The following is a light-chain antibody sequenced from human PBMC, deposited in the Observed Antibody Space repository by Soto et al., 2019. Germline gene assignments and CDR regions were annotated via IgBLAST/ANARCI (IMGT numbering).Light chain of an antibody. CDR2: DAS. CDR1: QSVSSY. CDR3: QQSNSSPPT. Sequence: IGLTLSPGTLSLSPGERATLSCRASQSVSSYLAWYQQKPGQAPRLLIYDASNRATGIPDRFRGSGSGTDFTLTISSLQPEDFVTYFCQQSNSSPPTFGGGTKVDI. V-gene: IGKV3-11*01. J-gene: IGKJ4*01.